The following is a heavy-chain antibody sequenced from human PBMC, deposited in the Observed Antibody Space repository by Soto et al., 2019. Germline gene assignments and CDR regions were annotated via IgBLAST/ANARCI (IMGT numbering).Heavy chain of an antibody. Sequence: GTLSLTCAVSGGSISSSNWWSWVRQPPGKGLGWIGEIYHSGSTNYNPSLKSRVTISVDKSKNQFSLKLSSVTAADTAVYYCASRPDSSSWYYYYYGMDVWGQGTTVTVSS. CDR3: ASRPDSSSWYYYYYGMDV. CDR2: IYHSGST. D-gene: IGHD6-13*01. J-gene: IGHJ6*02. V-gene: IGHV4-4*02. CDR1: GGSISSSNW.